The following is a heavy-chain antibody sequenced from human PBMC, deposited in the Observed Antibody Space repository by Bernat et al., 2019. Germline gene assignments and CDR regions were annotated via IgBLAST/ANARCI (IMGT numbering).Heavy chain of an antibody. Sequence: QVQLVQSGAEVKKPGSSVKVSCKASGGTFSSYTISWVRQAPGQGLEWMGRIITILGIANYAQKFQGRVTITADKSTSTAYMELSSLRSEDTAVYYCARDHSSSWVRLNPIFDYWGQGTLVTVSS. CDR2: IITILGIA. V-gene: IGHV1-69*08. CDR3: ARDHSSSWVRLNPIFDY. D-gene: IGHD6-13*01. CDR1: GGTFSSYT. J-gene: IGHJ4*02.